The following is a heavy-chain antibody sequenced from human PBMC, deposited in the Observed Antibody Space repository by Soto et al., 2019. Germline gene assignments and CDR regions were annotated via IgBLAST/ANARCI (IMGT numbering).Heavy chain of an antibody. CDR1: GGSISSSSYY. CDR3: ARHRMGLVYWDYYYYMDV. D-gene: IGHD2-8*01. CDR2: IYYSGST. V-gene: IGHV4-39*01. Sequence: SETLSVTCTVSGGSISSSSYYWGWIRQPPGKGLEWIGSIYYSGSTYYNPSLKSRVTISVDTSKNQFSLKLSSVTAADTAVYYCARHRMGLVYWDYYYYMDVWGKGTTVTVSS. J-gene: IGHJ6*03.